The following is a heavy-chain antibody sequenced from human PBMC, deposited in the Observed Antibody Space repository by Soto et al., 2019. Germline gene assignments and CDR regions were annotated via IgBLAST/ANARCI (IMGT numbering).Heavy chain of an antibody. V-gene: IGHV3-66*01. D-gene: IGHD3-16*02. CDR3: ARDKAVALSASWHFDL. CDR1: GFTVSTNY. J-gene: IGHJ2*01. CDR2: LYSGGTT. Sequence: EVQLVESGGGLVQPGGSLRLSCAASGFTVSTNYISWVRQAPGKGLEWVSVLYSGGTTHYPDSVRGRFTISRDNSKNTMYLQMNILRAEDAAIYYCARDKAVALSASWHFDLWGRGTLVTVSS.